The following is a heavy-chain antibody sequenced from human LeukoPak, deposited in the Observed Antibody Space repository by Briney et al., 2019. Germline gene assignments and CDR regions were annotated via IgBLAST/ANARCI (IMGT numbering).Heavy chain of an antibody. CDR1: GFTFSSYA. CDR2: ISGSGHNT. V-gene: IGHV3-23*01. D-gene: IGHD1-26*01. J-gene: IGHJ4*02. Sequence: GGPLRLSCAASGFTFSSYAMSWVRQAPGKGLEWVSAISGSGHNTYYADSVKGRFTISRDNSQNTLYLQMNSPRAEDTAVYYCAKDQVGVHYNWGQGTLVTVSS. CDR3: AKDQVGVHYN.